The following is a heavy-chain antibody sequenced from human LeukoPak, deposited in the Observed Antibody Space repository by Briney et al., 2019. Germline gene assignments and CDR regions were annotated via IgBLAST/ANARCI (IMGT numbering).Heavy chain of an antibody. V-gene: IGHV3-64*01. CDR3: AGGDY. J-gene: IGHJ4*02. Sequence: GSLRLSCADSGVTFSSNAMHWVRQAPGKGLEYVSAISSNGGSTYHANSVKGRFIISRDNSKNTLYLQMGSLRAEDMAVYYCAGGDYWGQGTLVTVSS. CDR1: GVTFSSNA. CDR2: ISSNGGST.